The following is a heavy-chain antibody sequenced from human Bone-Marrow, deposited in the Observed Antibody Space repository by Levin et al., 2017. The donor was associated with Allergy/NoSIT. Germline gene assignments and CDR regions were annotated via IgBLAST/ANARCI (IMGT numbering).Heavy chain of an antibody. CDR3: ARVPENWFDP. J-gene: IGHJ5*02. CDR2: INHSGST. Sequence: SPTLSLPCAVYCGSFRASSWSWIRPSPVKGLEWLGEINHSGSTKYNPSLKSRITISLDTSKNQFSLSLSSVTAADTAVYYCARVPENWFDPWGQGTLVTVSS. V-gene: IGHV4-34*01. CDR1: CGSFRASS.